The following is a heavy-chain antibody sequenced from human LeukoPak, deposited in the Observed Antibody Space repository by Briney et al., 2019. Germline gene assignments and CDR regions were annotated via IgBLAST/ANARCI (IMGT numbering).Heavy chain of an antibody. V-gene: IGHV3-74*01. CDR1: GFIFSSYR. D-gene: IGHD5-18*01. J-gene: IGHJ6*04. Sequence: GGSLRLSCEASGFIFSSYRMHWVRQAPGKGLVWVSRINSNGSCTNYADSVKGRFTISRDNAKNTLYLQMNSLRAEDTAVYYCARTERLRVGYSYGYMDVWGKGTTVTVSS. CDR2: INSNGSCT. CDR3: ARTERLRVGYSYGYMDV.